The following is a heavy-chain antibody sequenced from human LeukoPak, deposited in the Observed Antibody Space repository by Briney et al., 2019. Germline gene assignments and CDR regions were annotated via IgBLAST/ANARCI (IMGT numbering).Heavy chain of an antibody. CDR1: GYSISSGYY. Sequence: LSETLSLTCTVSGYSISSGYYWGWIRQPPGKGLEWIGSIYHSGSTFDNPSLKSRVTISVDTSKNQFSLKLSSVTAADTAVYYCARHFQQQLVTLKKYYYYYMDVWGKGTTVTISS. CDR2: IYHSGST. CDR3: ARHFQQQLVTLKKYYYYYMDV. V-gene: IGHV4-38-2*02. J-gene: IGHJ6*03. D-gene: IGHD6-13*01.